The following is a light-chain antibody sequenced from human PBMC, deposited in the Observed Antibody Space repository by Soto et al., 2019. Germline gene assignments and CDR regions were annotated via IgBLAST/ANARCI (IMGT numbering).Light chain of an antibody. J-gene: IGKJ1*01. CDR2: SAS. V-gene: IGKV1-9*01. CDR1: QDISNY. Sequence: DVQLTQSPSFLSASVGDRLTITCRASQDISNYLAWYQQKPGKAPKLLIHSASTLHSGVPLRFSGSGSGTEFTLTISGLQPEDFATYYCQQLSSYPPWTFGQGTKVEIK. CDR3: QQLSSYPPWT.